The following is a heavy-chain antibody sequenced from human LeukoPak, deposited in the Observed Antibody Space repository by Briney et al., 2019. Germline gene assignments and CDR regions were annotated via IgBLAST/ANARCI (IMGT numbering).Heavy chain of an antibody. CDR1: GGSTSSSNYY. Sequence: SETLSLTCTVSGGSTSSSNYYWGWIRQPPGKGLEWLGGIHYSGNTYYNPSLKSRVTISVDTSKNQISLKLSSVTAADTAVYYCARLGAGPTYYDFWSGYSSFYFDYWGQGTLVTVSS. V-gene: IGHV4-39*01. CDR2: IHYSGNT. CDR3: ARLGAGPTYYDFWSGYSSFYFDY. D-gene: IGHD3-3*01. J-gene: IGHJ4*02.